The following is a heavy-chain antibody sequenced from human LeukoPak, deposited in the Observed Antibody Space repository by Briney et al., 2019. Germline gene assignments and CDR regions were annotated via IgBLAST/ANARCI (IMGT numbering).Heavy chain of an antibody. J-gene: IGHJ4*02. D-gene: IGHD3-22*01. CDR1: GYTFTSYG. CDR2: ISAYNGNT. CDR3: ARDRRYYYDSSGTPCDY. Sequence: ASVKVSCKASGYTFTSYGISWVRQAPGQGLEWMGWISAYNGNTNYAQKLQGRVTMTTDTSTSTAYMELRSLRSDDTAVYYCARDRRYYYDSSGTPCDYWGSEPWSPSPQ. V-gene: IGHV1-18*01.